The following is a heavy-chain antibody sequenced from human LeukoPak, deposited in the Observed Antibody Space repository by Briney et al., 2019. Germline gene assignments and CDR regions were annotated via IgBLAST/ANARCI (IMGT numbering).Heavy chain of an antibody. Sequence: GGSLRLSCAASGFTFSSYGMHWVRQAPGKGLEWVAVIWYDGSNKFYADSVKGRFTISRDNSKNTLYLQMNSLGAEDTAVYYCARDRAAADLDYWGQGTLVTVSS. D-gene: IGHD6-13*01. V-gene: IGHV3-33*01. CDR1: GFTFSSYG. J-gene: IGHJ4*02. CDR2: IWYDGSNK. CDR3: ARDRAAADLDY.